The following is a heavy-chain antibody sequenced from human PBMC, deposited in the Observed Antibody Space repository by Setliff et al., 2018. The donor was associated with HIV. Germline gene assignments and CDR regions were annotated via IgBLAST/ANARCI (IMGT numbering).Heavy chain of an antibody. Sequence: SETLSLTCSVSGGSISSGNYYWGWTRQPAGKGLEWIGHIYTAGAIKYNPSLKSRITISVDKSKNQFSLKLNSVTAADTAMYYCERGGQSSSYGIELWGQGTLVTVSS. V-gene: IGHV4-61*09. CDR1: GGSISSGNYY. CDR2: IYTAGAI. CDR3: ERGGQSSSYGIEL. J-gene: IGHJ4*02. D-gene: IGHD4-4*01.